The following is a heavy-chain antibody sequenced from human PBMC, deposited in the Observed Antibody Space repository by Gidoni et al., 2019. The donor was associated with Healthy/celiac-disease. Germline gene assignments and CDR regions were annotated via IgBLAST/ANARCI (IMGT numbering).Heavy chain of an antibody. V-gene: IGHV3-21*01. J-gene: IGHJ3*02. CDR3: ATHYYDSSGPPLMAFDI. CDR2: ISSSSSYI. D-gene: IGHD3-22*01. Sequence: EVQLVESGGGLVKPGGSLRLSCAASGLTFSSYSMNWVRQAPGKGLEWVSSISSSSSYIYYADSVKGRFTISRDNAKNSLYLQMNSRRAEDTAVYYCATHYYDSSGPPLMAFDIWGQGTMVTVSS. CDR1: GLTFSSYS.